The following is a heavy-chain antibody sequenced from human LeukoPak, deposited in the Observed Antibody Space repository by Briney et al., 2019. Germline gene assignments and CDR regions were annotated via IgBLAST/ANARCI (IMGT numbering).Heavy chain of an antibody. Sequence: GGSLRLSCAASGFTFSSYGMHSVRRAPGKGLEWVAVRWHDGSNKYYADSVKGRFTISRDNSKNTLYLQMNSLRAEDTAVYYCARLEEQWLEKYYYGMDVWGQGTTVTVSS. CDR2: RWHDGSNK. D-gene: IGHD6-19*01. J-gene: IGHJ6*02. CDR3: ARLEEQWLEKYYYGMDV. V-gene: IGHV3-33*01. CDR1: GFTFSSYG.